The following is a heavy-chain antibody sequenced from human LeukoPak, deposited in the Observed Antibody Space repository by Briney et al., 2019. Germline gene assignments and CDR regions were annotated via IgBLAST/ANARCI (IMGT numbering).Heavy chain of an antibody. Sequence: GGSLRLSCAASGFTFSSDWMSWVRQAPGKGLEWVANIKQDGSEKYYVDSVKGRFAISRDNAKNSLYLQMNSLRAEDTAVYYCARHPSFNWNDLPDYWGQGTLVTVSS. CDR2: IKQDGSEK. D-gene: IGHD1-20*01. CDR1: GFTFSSDW. V-gene: IGHV3-7*03. J-gene: IGHJ4*02. CDR3: ARHPSFNWNDLPDY.